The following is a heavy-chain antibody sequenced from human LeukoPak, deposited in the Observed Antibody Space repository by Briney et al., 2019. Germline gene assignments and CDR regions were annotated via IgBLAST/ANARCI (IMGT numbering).Heavy chain of an antibody. V-gene: IGHV4-59*08. D-gene: IGHD6-19*01. J-gene: IGHJ6*02. CDR3: ARTSIAVAGTHYYYYYGMDV. CDR1: GGSISSYY. Sequence: PSETLSLTCTASGGSISSYYWSWIRQPPGKGLEWIGDIYYSGRTNYNPSLKSRVTISVDTSKNQFSLKLSSVTAADTAVYYCARTSIAVAGTHYYYYYGMDVWGQGTTVTVSS. CDR2: IYYSGRT.